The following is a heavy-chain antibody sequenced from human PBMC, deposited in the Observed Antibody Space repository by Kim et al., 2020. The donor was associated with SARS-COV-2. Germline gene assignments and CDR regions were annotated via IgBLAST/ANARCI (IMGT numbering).Heavy chain of an antibody. CDR1: GFTFSSYW. CDR2: INSDGSST. CDR3: AREGVGESGSYLGMLDYYYYYGMDV. V-gene: IGHV3-74*01. D-gene: IGHD1-26*01. J-gene: IGHJ6*02. Sequence: GGSLRLSCAASGFTFSSYWMHWVRQAPGKGLVWVSRINSDGSSTSYADSVKGRFTISRDNAKNKLYLQMNSLRAEDTAVYYCAREGVGESGSYLGMLDYYYYYGMDVWGQGTTVTVSS.